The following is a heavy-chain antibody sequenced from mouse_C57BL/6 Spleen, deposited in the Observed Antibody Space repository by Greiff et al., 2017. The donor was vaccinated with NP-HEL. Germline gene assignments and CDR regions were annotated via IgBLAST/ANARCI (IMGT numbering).Heavy chain of an antibody. CDR2: IYPGSGNT. Sequence: QVQLQQSGAELVRPGASVKLSCKASGYTFTDYYINWVKQRPGQGLEWIARIYPGSGNTYYNEKFKGKATLTAEKTSSTAYMQLGSLTSEDSAVCFCARERGNFDVWGTGTTVTVSS. J-gene: IGHJ1*03. CDR1: GYTFTDYY. CDR3: ARERGNFDV. V-gene: IGHV1-76*01.